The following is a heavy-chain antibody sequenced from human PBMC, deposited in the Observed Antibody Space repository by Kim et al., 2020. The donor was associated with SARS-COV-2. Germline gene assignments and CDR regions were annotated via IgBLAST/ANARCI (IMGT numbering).Heavy chain of an antibody. Sequence: ASVKVSCKASGYTFNRYTIHWLRRAPGQRLEWMAWINADNGKTRYSEKLQGRVAVTRDTSASTAYMELSSLRSEDTAVYYCARDRATVTSFWFDPWGQGT. CDR3: ARDRATVTSFWFDP. J-gene: IGHJ5*02. CDR1: GYTFNRYT. CDR2: INADNGKT. V-gene: IGHV1-3*01. D-gene: IGHD4-17*01.